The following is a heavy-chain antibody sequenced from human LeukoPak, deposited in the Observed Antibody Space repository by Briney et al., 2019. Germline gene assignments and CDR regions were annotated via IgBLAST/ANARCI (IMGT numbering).Heavy chain of an antibody. D-gene: IGHD3-3*01. Sequence: GGSLRLSSAASGFTFSDHYMDWVRQAPGKGLEWVGRTRNKANSYTTEYAASVKGRFTISRDDSKNSLYLQMNSLKTEDTAVYYCARERAPYDFWSGYRPGYYYMDVWGKGTTVTVSS. CDR3: ARERAPYDFWSGYRPGYYYMDV. V-gene: IGHV3-72*01. CDR2: TRNKANSYTT. J-gene: IGHJ6*03. CDR1: GFTFSDHY.